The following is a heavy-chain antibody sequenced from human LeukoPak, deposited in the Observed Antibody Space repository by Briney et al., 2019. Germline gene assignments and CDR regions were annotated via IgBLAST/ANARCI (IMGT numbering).Heavy chain of an antibody. V-gene: IGHV4-39*01. CDR3: ARHAFAIGSYGDY. Sequence: PSETLSLTCTVSGGSISSSSYYWGWIRQPPGEGLEWIGSIYYSGSTYYNPSLKSRVTISVDTSKNQFSLKLSSVTAADTAVYYCARHAFAIGSYGDYWGQGTLVTVSS. D-gene: IGHD1-26*01. CDR1: GGSISSSSYY. CDR2: IYYSGST. J-gene: IGHJ4*02.